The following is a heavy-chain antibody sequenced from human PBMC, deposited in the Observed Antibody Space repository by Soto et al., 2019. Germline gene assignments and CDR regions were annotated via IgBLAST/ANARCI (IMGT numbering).Heavy chain of an antibody. Sequence: EVQLVESGGGLVQPGRSLRLSCAASGFTFDDYAMHWVRQAPGKGLEWVSGISWNSGSIGYADSVKGRFTISRDNAMNSLYLKMNSLRAEDTAVYYCAKSSSRAHYYGMDVWGQGTTVTVSS. CDR2: ISWNSGSI. J-gene: IGHJ6*02. D-gene: IGHD2-2*01. CDR3: AKSSSRAHYYGMDV. CDR1: GFTFDDYA. V-gene: IGHV3-9*01.